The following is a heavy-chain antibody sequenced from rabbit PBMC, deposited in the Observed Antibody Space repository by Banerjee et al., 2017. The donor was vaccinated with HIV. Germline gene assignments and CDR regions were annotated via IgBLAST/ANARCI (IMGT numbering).Heavy chain of an antibody. CDR2: IDPVFGST. J-gene: IGHJ4*01. CDR3: VSGYYLHL. Sequence: QEQLVESGGGLVQPGGSLKLSCKASGFDFSSYGVSWVRQAPGKGLEWIGYIDPVFGSTYYASWVNGRFTISSHNAQNTLYLQLNSLTAADTATYFCVSGYYLHLWGPGTLVTVS. CDR1: GFDFSSYG. D-gene: IGHD1-1*01. V-gene: IGHV1S47*01.